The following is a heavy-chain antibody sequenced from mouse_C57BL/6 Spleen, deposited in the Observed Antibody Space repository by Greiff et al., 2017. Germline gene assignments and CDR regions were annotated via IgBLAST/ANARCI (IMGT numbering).Heavy chain of an antibody. D-gene: IGHD2-5*01. J-gene: IGHJ1*03. V-gene: IGHV1-77*01. CDR2: IGPGSGST. CDR3: ARSGSNIHLYFDV. CDR1: GYTFTDYY. Sequence: QVQLQQSGAELVKPGASVKISCKASGYTFTDYYINWVKQRPGKGLEWIGNIGPGSGSTYYNDKFKGKATLTADKSSSTAYMQLSSLTSEDSAVYCCARSGSNIHLYFDVWGTGTTVTVSS.